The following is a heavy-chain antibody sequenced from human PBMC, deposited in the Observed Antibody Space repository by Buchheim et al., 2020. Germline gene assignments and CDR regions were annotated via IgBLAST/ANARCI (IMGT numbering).Heavy chain of an antibody. CDR2: ISGSGGST. D-gene: IGHD1-7*01. CDR1: GFTFSSYA. CDR3: ATIADWNSVYYYFGMDV. V-gene: IGHV3-23*01. J-gene: IGHJ6*02. Sequence: EVQLLESGGGLVQPGGSLRLSCTASGFTFSSYAMSWVRQAPGKGLEWVSAISGSGGSTYYADSVKGRFTISRDNSKNTLYLQMNSLKGEDTAVYYCATIADWNSVYYYFGMDVWGQGTT.